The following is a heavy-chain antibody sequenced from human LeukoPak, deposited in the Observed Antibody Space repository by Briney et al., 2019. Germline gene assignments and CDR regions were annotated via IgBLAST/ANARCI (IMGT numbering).Heavy chain of an antibody. D-gene: IGHD1-1*01. V-gene: IGHV3-30*04. CDR2: VSYDGSYK. CDR1: GFTFSKFA. Sequence: PGGSLTLSCAAAGFTFSKFAMHWVRQAPGKGLEWVAVVSYDGSYKYYADSVKGRSTISRDNSKNTLYLQMNSLRAEDTAVYYCARAPGYGAAYYFDYWGQGTLVTVSS. J-gene: IGHJ4*02. CDR3: ARAPGYGAAYYFDY.